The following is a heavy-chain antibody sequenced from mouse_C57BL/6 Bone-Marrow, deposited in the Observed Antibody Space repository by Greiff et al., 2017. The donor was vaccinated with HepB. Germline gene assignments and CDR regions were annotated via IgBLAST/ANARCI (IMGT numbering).Heavy chain of an antibody. D-gene: IGHD2-3*01. CDR1: GFTFSSYA. CDR3: ARDGYYASWFAY. J-gene: IGHJ3*01. V-gene: IGHV5-4*01. Sequence: DVMLVESGGGLVKPGGSLKLSCSASGFTFSSYAMSWVRQTPEKRLEWVATISDGGSYTYYPDNVKGRFTISRDNAKNNLYLQMSHLKSEDTAMYYCARDGYYASWFAYWGEGTLVTVSA. CDR2: ISDGGSYT.